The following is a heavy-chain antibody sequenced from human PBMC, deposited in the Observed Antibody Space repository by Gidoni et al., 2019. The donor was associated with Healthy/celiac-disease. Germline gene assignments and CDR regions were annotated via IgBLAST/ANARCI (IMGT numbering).Heavy chain of an antibody. Sequence: QVQLVESGGGLVKPGGSLRLSCAASGFTFSAYYLRWIRQAPGKGLEWVSYISSSGSTIYYADSVKGRFTISRDNAKNALYLKMNSLRAEDTAVYYWARDRRGLQLNGFDYWGQGTLVTVSS. D-gene: IGHD5-12*01. V-gene: IGHV3-11*01. J-gene: IGHJ4*02. CDR2: ISSSGSTI. CDR1: GFTFSAYY. CDR3: ARDRRGLQLNGFDY.